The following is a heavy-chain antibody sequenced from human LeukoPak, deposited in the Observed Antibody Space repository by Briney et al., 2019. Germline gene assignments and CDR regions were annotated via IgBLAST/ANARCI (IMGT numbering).Heavy chain of an antibody. CDR3: ARVLGSGWDY. V-gene: IGHV1-69*06. CDR2: IIPIFGTA. D-gene: IGHD6-19*01. Sequence: SVKVSCTASGGTFSSYAISWVRQAPGQGLEWMGRIIPIFGTANYAQKFQGRVTITADKSTSTAYMELSSLRSEDTAVYYCARVLGSGWDYWGQGTLVTVSS. CDR1: GGTFSSYA. J-gene: IGHJ4*02.